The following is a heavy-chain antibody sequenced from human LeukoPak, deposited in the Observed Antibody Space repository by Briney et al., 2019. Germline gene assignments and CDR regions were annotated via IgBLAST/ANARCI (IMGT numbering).Heavy chain of an antibody. CDR1: GGSISSGSFY. J-gene: IGHJ5*02. Sequence: SETLSLTCTVSGGSISSGSFYWSWIRQPAGKGLEWIVRIYSSGSTNYNPSLKSRVTKSVNTSKNQFSLKLRSVTAADTAVYYCARDQGTVIVPTAIGWFDPWGQGTLVTVSS. V-gene: IGHV4-61*02. CDR2: IYSSGST. D-gene: IGHD2-2*02. CDR3: ARDQGTVIVPTAIGWFDP.